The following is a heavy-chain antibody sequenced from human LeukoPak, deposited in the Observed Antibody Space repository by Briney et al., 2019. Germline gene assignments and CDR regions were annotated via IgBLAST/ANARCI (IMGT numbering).Heavy chain of an antibody. Sequence: SETLSLTCAVSGGSISSPNCYWDWIRQSSEKGLEYIGTISYSGNTWPNPSLSSRVSISADTSKNQFSLKLTSVTAADTAVYYCARATSDYWNFNIWGQGTVVTVSS. J-gene: IGHJ3*02. CDR3: ARATSDYWNFNI. V-gene: IGHV4-39*01. CDR1: GGSISSPNCY. D-gene: IGHD3-3*01. CDR2: ISYSGNT.